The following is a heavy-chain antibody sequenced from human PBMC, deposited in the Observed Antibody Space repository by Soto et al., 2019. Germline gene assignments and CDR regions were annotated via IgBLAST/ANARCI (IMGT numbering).Heavy chain of an antibody. Sequence: PGGSLRLSCTASGFTFTNHNFNWVRPAPGKGIKLVADIEQDEIQRFYVESVKGRFIISRDNAMNSLYLQMNSLRVEDTAVYFCASDAWEGFWGQGTLVTVSS. V-gene: IGHV3-7*04. CDR2: IEQDEIQR. D-gene: IGHD1-26*01. CDR1: GFTFTNHN. J-gene: IGHJ4*02. CDR3: ASDAWEGF.